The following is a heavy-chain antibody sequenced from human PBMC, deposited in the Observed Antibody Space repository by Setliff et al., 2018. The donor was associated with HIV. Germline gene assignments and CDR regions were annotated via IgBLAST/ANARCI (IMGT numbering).Heavy chain of an antibody. CDR2: MYYTGST. J-gene: IGHJ4*02. CDR3: ARDGGSSGWYFVLGYSDY. Sequence: PSETLSLTCTVSGGSTDSGSYYWAWIRQSPGKGLEWIGSMYYTGSTYYNPSLKSRVTISIDTSKNQFSLKLNSVTAADTAMYYCARDGGSSGWYFVLGYSDYWGPGTLVTVSS. V-gene: IGHV4-39*02. CDR1: GGSTDSGSYY. D-gene: IGHD6-19*01.